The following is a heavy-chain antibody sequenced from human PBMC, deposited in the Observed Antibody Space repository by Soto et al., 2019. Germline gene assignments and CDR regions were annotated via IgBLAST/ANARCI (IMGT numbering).Heavy chain of an antibody. Sequence: QVQLQESGPGLVKPSQTLSLTCTVSGGSISSGGYYWSWIRQHPVKALEWIGYIYSSGRTYYNPSLMRRVTTSLDTSKNQSSLQLRYGTDAETAVDYCAREFEGWGRVPDAFDIWGQGTMVTVSS. D-gene: IGHD3-16*01. CDR1: GGSISSGGYY. J-gene: IGHJ3*02. CDR2: IYSSGRT. V-gene: IGHV4-31*03. CDR3: AREFEGWGRVPDAFDI.